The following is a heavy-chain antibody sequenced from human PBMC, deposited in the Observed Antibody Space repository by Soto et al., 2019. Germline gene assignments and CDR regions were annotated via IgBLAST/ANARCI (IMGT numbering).Heavy chain of an antibody. CDR2: IIPMFGTL. Sequence: SVKVSCKASGGIFNNYAISWVRQAPGQGLEWMGGIIPMFGTLNYAQKFQGRVTIAADESTSTAYMELTSLRSEDTAVYYCARGLRTGNHGMDVWGQGTTVTVSS. CDR1: GGIFNNYA. D-gene: IGHD2-15*01. J-gene: IGHJ6*02. V-gene: IGHV1-69*13. CDR3: ARGLRTGNHGMDV.